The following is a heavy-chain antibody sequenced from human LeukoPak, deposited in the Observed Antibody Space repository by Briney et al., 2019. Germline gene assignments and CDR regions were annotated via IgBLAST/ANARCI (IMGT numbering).Heavy chain of an antibody. V-gene: IGHV1-8*01. Sequence: ASVKVSCKASGYTFTSYDINWVRQATGQGLEWTGWMNPNSGNTGYAQKFQGRVTMTRNTSISTAYMELSSLRSEDTAVYYCARVVYYYDSSGYSLYYWGQGTLVTVSS. CDR3: ARVVYYYDSSGYSLYY. CDR2: MNPNSGNT. J-gene: IGHJ4*02. CDR1: GYTFTSYD. D-gene: IGHD3-22*01.